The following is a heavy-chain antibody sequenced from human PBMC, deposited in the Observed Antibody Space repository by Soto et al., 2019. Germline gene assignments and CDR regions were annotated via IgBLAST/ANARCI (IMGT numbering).Heavy chain of an antibody. Sequence: GGSLRLSCAASGFTFSSYAMSWVRQAPGKGLEWVSAISGSGGSTYYADSVKGRFTISRDNSKNTLYLQMNSLRAEDTAVYYCANHAYDSSGYRTPATAFDIWGQGTMVTVSS. CDR1: GFTFSSYA. CDR2: ISGSGGST. CDR3: ANHAYDSSGYRTPATAFDI. J-gene: IGHJ3*02. D-gene: IGHD3-22*01. V-gene: IGHV3-23*01.